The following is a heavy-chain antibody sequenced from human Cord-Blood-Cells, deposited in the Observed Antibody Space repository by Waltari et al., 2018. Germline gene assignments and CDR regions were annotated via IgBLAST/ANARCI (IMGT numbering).Heavy chain of an antibody. J-gene: IGHJ4*02. CDR1: GFTVSSNY. Sequence: EVQLVESGGGWVQPGGSLRLSCSASGFTVSSNYMSGGRQAPGKGVEWVSVIYSGGSKYYADSVKGRFTISRHNSKNTLYLQMNSLGAEDTAVYYCATGRLADYFDYWGQGTLVTVSS. CDR3: ATGRLADYFDY. CDR2: IYSGGSK. V-gene: IGHV3-53*04.